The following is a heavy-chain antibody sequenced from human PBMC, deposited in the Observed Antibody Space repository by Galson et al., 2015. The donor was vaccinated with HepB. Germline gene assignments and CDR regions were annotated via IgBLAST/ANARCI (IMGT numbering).Heavy chain of an antibody. CDR2: IIPIFGTA. D-gene: IGHD3-3*01. V-gene: IGHV1-69*13. CDR3: ARAEGPFGVVSWFDP. CDR1: GGTFSSYA. J-gene: IGHJ5*02. Sequence: SVKVSCKASGGTFSSYAISWVRQAPGQGLEWMGGIIPIFGTANYAQKFQGRVTITADESTSTAYMELSSLRSEDTAVYYCARAEGPFGVVSWFDPWGQGTLVTVSS.